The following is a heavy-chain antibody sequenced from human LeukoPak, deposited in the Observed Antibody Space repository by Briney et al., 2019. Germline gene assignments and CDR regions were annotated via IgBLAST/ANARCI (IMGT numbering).Heavy chain of an antibody. J-gene: IGHJ4*02. CDR3: ARGAHYNDGSGFPLHY. CDR2: TSSDGSNK. D-gene: IGHD3-22*01. V-gene: IGHV3-30-3*01. Sequence: TGGSLRLSCAASGFTFSGYALHWARQAPGKGLEWVAVTSSDGSNKYYADSVKGRFTISRDNSKNTLYLQMNSLRVEDTAVYYCARGAHYNDGSGFPLHYWGQGTLVTVSS. CDR1: GFTFSGYA.